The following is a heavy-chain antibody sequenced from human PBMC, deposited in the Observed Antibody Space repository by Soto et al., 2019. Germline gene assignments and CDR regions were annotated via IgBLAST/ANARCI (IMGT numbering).Heavy chain of an antibody. Sequence: PGGSLRLSCAASGFTFSNAWMSWVRQAPGKGLEWVGRIKSKTDGGTTDYAAPVKGRFTISRDDSKNTLYLQMNSLKTEDTAVYYCTTDHKKYQLLGSNYYYYYGMDVWGQGTTVTVSS. CDR2: IKSKTDGGTT. V-gene: IGHV3-15*01. CDR1: GFTFSNAW. CDR3: TTDHKKYQLLGSNYYYYYGMDV. J-gene: IGHJ6*02. D-gene: IGHD2-2*01.